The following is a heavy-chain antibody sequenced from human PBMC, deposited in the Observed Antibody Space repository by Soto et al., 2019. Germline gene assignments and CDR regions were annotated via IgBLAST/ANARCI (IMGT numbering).Heavy chain of an antibody. V-gene: IGHV1-69*13. CDR1: GDTFSSYA. CDR3: ARVGPAHYYDSSGYYSPLDY. CDR2: IIPMFGTA. D-gene: IGHD3-22*01. Sequence: SVKVSCTDSGDTFSSYAINWVRQAPGQGLEWMGGIIPMFGTANYAQKFKGRVTITAGESTSTVYMELSSLRSEDTAVYYCARVGPAHYYDSSGYYSPLDYWGQGTLVTVSS. J-gene: IGHJ4*02.